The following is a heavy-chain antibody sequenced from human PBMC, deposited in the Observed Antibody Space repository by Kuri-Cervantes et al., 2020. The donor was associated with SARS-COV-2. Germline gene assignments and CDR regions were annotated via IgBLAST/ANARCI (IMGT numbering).Heavy chain of an antibody. J-gene: IGHJ4*02. CDR2: IKQDGSEK. V-gene: IGHV3-7*01. CDR1: GFTFSNAW. D-gene: IGHD3-3*02. CDR3: AGEHLQGNDY. Sequence: GESLKISCAASGFTFSNAWMSWVRQAPGKGLEWVANIKQDGSEKYYVDSVKGRFTISRDNAKNSLYLQMNSLRAEDTAVYYCAGEHLQGNDYWGQGTLVTVSS.